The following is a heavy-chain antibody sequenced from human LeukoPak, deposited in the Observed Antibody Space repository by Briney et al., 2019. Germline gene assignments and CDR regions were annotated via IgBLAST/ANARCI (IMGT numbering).Heavy chain of an antibody. CDR1: GYTFTSYY. Sequence: ASVRVSCKASGYTFTSYYMHWVRQAPGQGLEWMGIINPSGGSTSYAQRFQGRVTMTRDTSTSTVYMELSSLRSEDTAVYYCARRSRLPTTPFDYWGQGTLVTVSS. CDR3: ARRSRLPTTPFDY. CDR2: INPSGGST. J-gene: IGHJ4*02. D-gene: IGHD2-21*01. V-gene: IGHV1-46*01.